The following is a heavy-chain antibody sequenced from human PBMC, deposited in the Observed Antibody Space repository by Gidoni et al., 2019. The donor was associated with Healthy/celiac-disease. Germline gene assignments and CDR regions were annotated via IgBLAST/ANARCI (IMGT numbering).Heavy chain of an antibody. J-gene: IGHJ4*02. CDR1: GGTFSSYA. CDR2: IIPILGIA. CDR3: ARSTEVYEEEFDY. D-gene: IGHD3-16*01. Sequence: QVQLVQSGAEVKKPGSSVKVSCKASGGTFSSYAISWVRQAPGQGLEWMGRIIPILGIANYAQKFQGRVTITADKSTSTAYMELSSLRSEDTAVYYCARSTEVYEEEFDYWGQGTLVTVSS. V-gene: IGHV1-69*04.